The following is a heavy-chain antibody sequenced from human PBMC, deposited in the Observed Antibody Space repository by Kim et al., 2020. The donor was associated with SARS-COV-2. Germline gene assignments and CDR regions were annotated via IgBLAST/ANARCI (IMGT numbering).Heavy chain of an antibody. J-gene: IGHJ4*02. CDR3: ARAGVVPAARSGFDY. Sequence: RKSQGRVTITRDTSTSTVYMELSSLRSEETAVYYCARAGVVPAARSGFDYWGQGTLVTVSS. V-gene: IGHV1-46*01. D-gene: IGHD2-2*01.